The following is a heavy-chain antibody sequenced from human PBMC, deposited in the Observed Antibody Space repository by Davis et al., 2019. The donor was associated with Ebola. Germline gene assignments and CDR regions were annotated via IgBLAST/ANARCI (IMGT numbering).Heavy chain of an antibody. V-gene: IGHV1-18*04. CDR1: GYTFTSYG. D-gene: IGHD6-19*01. CDR3: ARTAVTGIGFDS. Sequence: ASVKVSCKASGYTFTSYGISWVRQAPGQGLEWMGWISAYNGNTNYAQKLQGRVTMTRDTSIRTAYMELSGLTSEDTAVYYCARTAVTGIGFDSWGQGTLVTVSS. CDR2: ISAYNGNT. J-gene: IGHJ5*01.